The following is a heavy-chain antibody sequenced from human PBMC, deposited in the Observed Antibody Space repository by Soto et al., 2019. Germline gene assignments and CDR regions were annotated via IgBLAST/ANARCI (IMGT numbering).Heavy chain of an antibody. V-gene: IGHV3-11*01. J-gene: IGHJ4*02. Sequence: GGSLRLSCAASGFTFSDYYMSWIRQAPGKGLEWVSYISSSGSTIYYADSVKGRFTISRDNAKNSLYLQMNSLRAEDTAVYYCAREPIPGDYDFWSGYPLPFDYWGQGTLVTVSS. CDR1: GFTFSDYY. D-gene: IGHD3-3*01. CDR3: AREPIPGDYDFWSGYPLPFDY. CDR2: ISSSGSTI.